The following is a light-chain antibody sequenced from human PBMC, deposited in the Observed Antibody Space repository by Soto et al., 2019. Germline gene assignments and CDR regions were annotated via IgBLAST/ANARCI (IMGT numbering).Light chain of an antibody. Sequence: EIVMTQSPATLSVSPGERATLSCRASQSVSSNLAWYQQKPGQAPRLLIYGASTGATGIPARFSGSGSGTEFTRTISSLQSEDFAVYYWQQYNNWPSTFGQGTKVEIK. CDR1: QSVSSN. CDR2: GAS. CDR3: QQYNNWPST. J-gene: IGKJ1*01. V-gene: IGKV3-15*01.